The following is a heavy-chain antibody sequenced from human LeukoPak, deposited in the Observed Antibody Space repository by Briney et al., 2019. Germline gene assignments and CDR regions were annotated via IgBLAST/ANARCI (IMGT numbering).Heavy chain of an antibody. Sequence: GGSLRLSCAASGFTFSNYVMSWVRQAPGKGLEWVSAISGPGATTYYADSVKGRFTISRDNPKNTLSLQVDSLRAEDTAVYYCAKDGVWGSFAYYFDYWGQGALVTVSS. D-gene: IGHD3-16*01. CDR1: GFTFSNYV. CDR2: ISGPGATT. V-gene: IGHV3-23*01. J-gene: IGHJ4*02. CDR3: AKDGVWGSFAYYFDY.